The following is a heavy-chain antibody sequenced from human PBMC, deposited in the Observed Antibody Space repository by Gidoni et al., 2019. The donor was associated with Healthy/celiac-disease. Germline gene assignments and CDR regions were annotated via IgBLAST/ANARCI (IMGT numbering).Heavy chain of an antibody. Sequence: QVQLQESGPGLVKPSQTLSLTCTVSGGSISSGGYYWSWIRQHPGTGLEWLGYIYYSGSTYYNPSRKSRVTISVDTSKNQFSLKLSSVTAADTAVYYCARTNYDFWSGYGYWGQGTLVTVSS. D-gene: IGHD3-3*01. CDR2: IYYSGST. CDR1: GGSISSGGYY. CDR3: ARTNYDFWSGYGY. V-gene: IGHV4-31*03. J-gene: IGHJ4*02.